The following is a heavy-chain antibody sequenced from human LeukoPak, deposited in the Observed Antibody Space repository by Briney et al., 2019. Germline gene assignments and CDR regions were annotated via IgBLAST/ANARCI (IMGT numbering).Heavy chain of an antibody. V-gene: IGHV4-34*01. CDR1: GGSFSGYY. D-gene: IGHD3-10*01. J-gene: IGHJ4*02. Sequence: PSETLSLTCAVYGGSFSGYYWSRIRQPPGKGLEWIGEINHSGSTNYNPSLKSRVTISVDTSKNQFSLKLSSVTAADTAVYYCARGLPRHGPMVRGVRGGNCFDYWGQGTLVTVSP. CDR3: ARGLPRHGPMVRGVRGGNCFDY. CDR2: INHSGST.